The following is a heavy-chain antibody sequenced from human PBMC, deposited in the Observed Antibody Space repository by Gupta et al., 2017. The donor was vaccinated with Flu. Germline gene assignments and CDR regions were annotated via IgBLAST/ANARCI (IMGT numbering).Heavy chain of an antibody. CDR1: GYSISSGYY. J-gene: IGHJ4*02. Sequence: QVQLQESGPGLVKPSETLSLTCAVSGYSISSGYYWGWIRQPPGKGLEWIGSVYYSGSTHYNPSLKSRVAMSVDTSKNQFSLKLSSVTAADTAVYYCARATYGSGWTLFDYWGQGTLVTVSS. CDR3: ARATYGSGWTLFDY. D-gene: IGHD6-19*01. V-gene: IGHV4-38-2*01. CDR2: VYYSGST.